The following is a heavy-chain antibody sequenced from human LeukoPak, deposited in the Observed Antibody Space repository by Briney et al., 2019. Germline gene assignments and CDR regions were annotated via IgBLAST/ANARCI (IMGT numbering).Heavy chain of an antibody. Sequence: GGSLRLSYAASGFTFSSYSMNWVRQAPGKGLEWVSYISSSSSTIYYADSVKGRFTISRDNAKNSLYLQMNSLRAEDTAVYYCARGSSGWPMGTDYWGQGTLVTVSS. CDR2: ISSSSSTI. J-gene: IGHJ4*02. V-gene: IGHV3-48*04. D-gene: IGHD6-19*01. CDR3: ARGSSGWPMGTDY. CDR1: GFTFSSYS.